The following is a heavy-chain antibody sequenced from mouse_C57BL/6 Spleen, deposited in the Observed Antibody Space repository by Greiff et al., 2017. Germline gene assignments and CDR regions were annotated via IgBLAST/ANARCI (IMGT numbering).Heavy chain of an antibody. CDR1: GYTFTDYY. CDR2: INPYNGGT. J-gene: IGHJ4*01. D-gene: IGHD1-2*01. CDR3: ARDGAMDY. Sequence: EVQLQQPGAELVKPGASVKLSCKASGYTFTDYYMNWVKQSHGKSLEWIGVINPYNGGTSYNQKFKGKATLTVDKSSSTAYMELNSLTSEDSAVYYCARDGAMDYWGQGTSVTVSS. V-gene: IGHV1-19*01.